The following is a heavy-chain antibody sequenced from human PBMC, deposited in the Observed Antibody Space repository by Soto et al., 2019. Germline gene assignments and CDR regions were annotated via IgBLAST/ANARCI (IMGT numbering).Heavy chain of an antibody. D-gene: IGHD6-13*01. J-gene: IGHJ6*02. CDR3: ARALIPWYQKKYYYYGMDV. V-gene: IGHV3-7*01. CDR1: GFTFSSYW. CDR2: IKQDGSEK. Sequence: PGGSLRLSCAASGFTFSSYWMSWVRQAPGKGLEWVANIKQDGSEKYYVDSVKGRFTISRDNAKNSLYLQMNSLRAEDTAVYYCARALIPWYQKKYYYYGMDVWGQGTTVTVYS.